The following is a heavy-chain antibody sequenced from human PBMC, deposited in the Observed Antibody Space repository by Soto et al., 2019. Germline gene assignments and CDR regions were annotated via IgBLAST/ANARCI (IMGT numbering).Heavy chain of an antibody. Sequence: QVQLQESGPGLVKPSQTLSLTCTVSGGSISSGGYYWSWIRQHPGKGLEWIGYIYYSGSTYYQPSLKSRVTISVDTSKHQFSLKLSSVTAADTAVYYCARGGYYDSSGYYTPPRYWGQGTLVTVSS. CDR1: GGSISSGGYY. D-gene: IGHD3-22*01. V-gene: IGHV4-31*03. J-gene: IGHJ4*02. CDR3: ARGGYYDSSGYYTPPRY. CDR2: IYYSGST.